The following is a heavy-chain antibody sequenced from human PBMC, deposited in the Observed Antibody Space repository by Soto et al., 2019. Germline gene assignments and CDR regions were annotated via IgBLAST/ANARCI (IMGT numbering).Heavy chain of an antibody. J-gene: IGHJ6*02. CDR1: GGYISSGGYS. CDR3: ARDSYTYSSGWLAGYGMDV. Sequence: SETLSLTCAVSGGYISSGGYSWSWIRQPPGKGLEWIGYIYHSGSTNYNPSLKSRVTISVDTSKNQFSLKLRSVIAADTAVYYCARDSYTYSSGWLAGYGMDVWGQGTTVTVSS. CDR2: IYHSGST. D-gene: IGHD6-19*01. V-gene: IGHV4-30-2*01.